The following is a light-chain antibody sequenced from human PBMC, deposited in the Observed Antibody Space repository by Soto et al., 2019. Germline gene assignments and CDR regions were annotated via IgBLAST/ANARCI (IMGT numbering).Light chain of an antibody. J-gene: IGKJ4*01. V-gene: IGKV3-11*01. CDR2: DAS. CDR1: QSVTTY. CDR3: LQRSNWPPLLS. Sequence: EIVLTQSPGTLSLSPWERATLSCRASQSVTTYLAWYQQKPGQAPRLLIYDASSRATGIPARFSGSGSGTDFTLTISSLEPEDFAFYYCLQRSNWPPLLSFGGGTKVDIK.